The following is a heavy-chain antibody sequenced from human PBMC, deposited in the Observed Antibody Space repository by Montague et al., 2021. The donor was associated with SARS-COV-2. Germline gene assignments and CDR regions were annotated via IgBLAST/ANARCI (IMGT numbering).Heavy chain of an antibody. Sequence: SETLSLTCAVYGESFSGFFWSWIRQPPGKGLEWIAEINDRGVTNXNYNPSLGSRVTISADTSKNQFSLKLRSVTAADTAVYYCARWDPQTLTVISLRGKSASDYWGQGTLVTVSS. CDR1: GESFSGFF. CDR2: INDRGVTNX. CDR3: ARWDPQTLTVISLRGKSASDY. J-gene: IGHJ4*02. D-gene: IGHD4-11*01. V-gene: IGHV4-34*01.